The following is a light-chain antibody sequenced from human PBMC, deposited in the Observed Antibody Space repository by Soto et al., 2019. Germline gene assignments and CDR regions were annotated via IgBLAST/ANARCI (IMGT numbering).Light chain of an antibody. CDR3: QQFNTYPPT. J-gene: IGKJ5*01. CDR1: QDIRGA. Sequence: AIQLTQSPSSLSASVGDRVTITCRASQDIRGALAWYEQKPGNAPKLLIFDVSTLQSGVPSRFSGSGSGTDFTLTISSLQPEDFGTYYCQQFNTYPPTFGQGTRLEIK. V-gene: IGKV1-13*02. CDR2: DVS.